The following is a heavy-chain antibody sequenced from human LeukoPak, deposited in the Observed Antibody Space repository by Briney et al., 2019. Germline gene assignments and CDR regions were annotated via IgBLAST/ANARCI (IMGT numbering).Heavy chain of an antibody. Sequence: SETLCLTCTVSGGSISSYYWSWIRQPAGKGLEWIGRIYTSGSTNYNPSLKSRVTMSVDTSKNQFSLKLSSVTAADTAVYYCASSNSGSQYNWFDPWGQGTLVTVSS. CDR3: ASSNSGSQYNWFDP. CDR2: IYTSGST. CDR1: GGSISSYY. J-gene: IGHJ5*02. D-gene: IGHD6-19*01. V-gene: IGHV4-4*07.